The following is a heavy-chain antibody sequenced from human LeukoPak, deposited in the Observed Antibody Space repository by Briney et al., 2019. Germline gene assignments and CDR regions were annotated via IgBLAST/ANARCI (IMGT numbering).Heavy chain of an antibody. J-gene: IGHJ4*02. D-gene: IGHD3-9*01. CDR3: AAETPATWGDGIY. Sequence: ASVKVSCKTSGYTFTSDYIHWVRQAPGQGLEWMGMINPRGGSTSYAQDFQGRVTMTRDTSTSTVYMALSSLGDEDTALYYCAAETPATWGDGIYWGQGTLVTVSS. V-gene: IGHV1-46*01. CDR1: GYTFTSDY. CDR2: INPRGGST.